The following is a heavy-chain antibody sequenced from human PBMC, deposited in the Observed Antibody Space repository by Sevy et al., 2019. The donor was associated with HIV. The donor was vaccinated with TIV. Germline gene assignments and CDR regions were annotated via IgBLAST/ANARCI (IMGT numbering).Heavy chain of an antibody. CDR3: ARRRVEDYYGSGTPPLVNGAFDI. Sequence: SETLSLTCSVSGGSISGSDYYWGWVRQPPGKGLEWIGSIYYSGSTYYNPSLKSRFTISVDTSMNHFSLKVSSVTAADTAVYYCARRRVEDYYGSGTPPLVNGAFDIWGQGTMVTDSS. CDR1: GGSISGSDYY. CDR2: IYYSGST. D-gene: IGHD3-10*01. V-gene: IGHV4-39*02. J-gene: IGHJ3*02.